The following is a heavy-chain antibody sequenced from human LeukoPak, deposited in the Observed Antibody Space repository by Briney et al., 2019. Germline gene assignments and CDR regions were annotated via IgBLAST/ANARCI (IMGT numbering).Heavy chain of an antibody. CDR3: ARVNGDCSGGSCYFGY. CDR1: GYTFTSYG. J-gene: IGHJ4*02. D-gene: IGHD2-15*01. Sequence: ASVKVSCKASGYTFTSYGISWVRQAPGQGLDGMGWISAYNGNTNYAQKLQGRVTMTTDTSTSTAYMELRSLRSDDTAVYYCARVNGDCSGGSCYFGYWGQGTLVTVSS. V-gene: IGHV1-18*01. CDR2: ISAYNGNT.